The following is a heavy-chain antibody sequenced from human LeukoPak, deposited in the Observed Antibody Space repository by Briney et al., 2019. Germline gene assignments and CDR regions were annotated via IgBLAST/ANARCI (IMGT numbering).Heavy chain of an antibody. CDR1: GGSFSGYY. J-gene: IGHJ6*03. CDR3: ARATIEAYCGGDCYSDYYYYYMDV. V-gene: IGHV4-34*01. Sequence: SETLSLTCAVYGGSFSGYYWSWIRQPPGKGLEWIGEINHSGSTNYNPFLKSRVTISVDTSKNQFSLKLSSVTAADTAVYYCARATIEAYCGGDCYSDYYYYYMDVWGKGTTVTVSS. D-gene: IGHD2-21*02. CDR2: INHSGST.